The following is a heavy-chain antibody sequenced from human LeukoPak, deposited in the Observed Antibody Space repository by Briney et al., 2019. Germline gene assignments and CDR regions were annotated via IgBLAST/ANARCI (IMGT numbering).Heavy chain of an antibody. Sequence: SVKVSCKASGGTFSSYAISWVRQAPGQGLEWMGGIIPIFGTANYAQKFQGRVTITADESTSTAYMELSSLRSEDTAVYYCARGDCSSTSCRPVYYYMDVWGKGTTVTVSS. CDR2: IIPIFGTA. CDR1: GGTFSSYA. CDR3: ARGDCSSTSCRPVYYYMDV. D-gene: IGHD2-2*01. V-gene: IGHV1-69*13. J-gene: IGHJ6*03.